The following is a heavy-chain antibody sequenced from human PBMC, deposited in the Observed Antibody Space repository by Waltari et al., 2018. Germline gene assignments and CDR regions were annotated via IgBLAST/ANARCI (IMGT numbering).Heavy chain of an antibody. J-gene: IGHJ5*02. CDR2: SYYSGST. CDR1: GGSISSSSYN. CDR3: ASSPSTVTTYVDWFDP. Sequence: QLQLQESGPGLVKPSETLSLTCTVSGGSISSSSYNWGWIRQPPGKGLEWIGSSYYSGSTYYNPSLKSRVTISVDTSKNQFSLKLSSVTAADTAVYYCASSPSTVTTYVDWFDPWGQGTLVTVSS. V-gene: IGHV4-39*01. D-gene: IGHD4-17*01.